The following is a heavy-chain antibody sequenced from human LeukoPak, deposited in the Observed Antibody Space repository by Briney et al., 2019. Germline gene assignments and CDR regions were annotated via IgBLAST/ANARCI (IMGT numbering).Heavy chain of an antibody. D-gene: IGHD4-17*01. CDR3: ARDSGLTTVPPKYYFDY. CDR2: INPSGGST. V-gene: IGHV1-46*01. CDR1: GYTFSSYY. J-gene: IGHJ4*02. Sequence: ASVKVSCKAFGYTFSSYYRHWVRQAPGQGPEWMGIINPSGGSTSHAQKFQGRVTMTRDTSTSTVYMELTSLRSEDTAVYYCARDSGLTTVPPKYYFDYWGQGTLVTVSS.